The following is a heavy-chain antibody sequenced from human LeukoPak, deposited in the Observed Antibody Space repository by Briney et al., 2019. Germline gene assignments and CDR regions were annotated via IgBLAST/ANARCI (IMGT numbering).Heavy chain of an antibody. CDR1: GGSISSGGYY. CDR3: ARESSSSGHYYYYYMDV. CDR2: IYYSGST. D-gene: IGHD6-6*01. V-gene: IGHV4-31*03. Sequence: TLSLTCTVSGGSISSGGYYWSWIRQHPGKGLEWIGYIYYSGSTYYNPSLKSRVTISVDTSKNQFSLKLSSVTAADTAVYYCARESSSSGHYYYYYMDVWGKGTTVTVSS. J-gene: IGHJ6*03.